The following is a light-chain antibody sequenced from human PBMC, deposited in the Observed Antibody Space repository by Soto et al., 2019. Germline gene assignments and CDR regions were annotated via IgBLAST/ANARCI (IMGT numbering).Light chain of an antibody. Sequence: EIVLTQSPGTLSLSPGERATLSCRASQSVSSRFFAWYQQKPGQAPRLLMYGASSRATGIPIRFSGTGSGTDFTLTISRLEPEDFAVYYCQQYGSSPYTFGLGPKLETK. CDR3: QQYGSSPYT. CDR2: GAS. J-gene: IGKJ2*01. V-gene: IGKV3-20*01. CDR1: QSVSSRF.